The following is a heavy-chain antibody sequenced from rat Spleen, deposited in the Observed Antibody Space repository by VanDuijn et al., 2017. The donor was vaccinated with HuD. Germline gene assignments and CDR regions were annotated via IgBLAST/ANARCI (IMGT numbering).Heavy chain of an antibody. Sequence: EVQLVESGGGLVQPGRSLKLSCAASGFTFSSFAMAWVRQAPKKGLEWVTTISYDGSSTYYRDSVKGRFTISRDNAKSSLYLQMDSLRSEDTATYYCTTGRGGYVDYWGQGGMVTVSS. CDR3: TTGRGGYVDY. CDR1: GFTFSSFA. V-gene: IGHV5-7*01. D-gene: IGHD4-1*01. CDR2: ISYDGSST. J-gene: IGHJ2*01.